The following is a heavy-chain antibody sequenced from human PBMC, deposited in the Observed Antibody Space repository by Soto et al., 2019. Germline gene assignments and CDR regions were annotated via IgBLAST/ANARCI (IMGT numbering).Heavy chain of an antibody. CDR2: ISYDGSNK. CDR1: GFTFSSYG. CDR3: AKMGAGEGATTYD. Sequence: QVQLVESGGGVVQPGRSLRLSCAASGFTFSSYGMHWVRQAPGTGLEWVAVISYDGSNKDYADSVKGRFTISRDNSKHTLSLQMNSLRAEDTAVYYCAKMGAGEGATTYDWGQGTLVTVSA. V-gene: IGHV3-30*18. D-gene: IGHD1-26*01. J-gene: IGHJ4*02.